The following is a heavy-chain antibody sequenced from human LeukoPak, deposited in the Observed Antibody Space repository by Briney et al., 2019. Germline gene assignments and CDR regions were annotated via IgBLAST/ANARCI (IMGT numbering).Heavy chain of an antibody. J-gene: IGHJ4*02. CDR1: GFTFSSYA. V-gene: IGHV3-23*01. D-gene: IGHD3-22*01. CDR2: ISGSGGST. Sequence: QPGGSLRLSCAASGFTFSSYAMSWVRQAPGKGLEWVSAISGSGGSTYYADSVKGRFTISRDNSKNTLYLQMNSLRAEDTAVYYCAKVGSYYDSSGYLDYFDFWGQGTLVTVSS. CDR3: AKVGSYYDSSGYLDYFDF.